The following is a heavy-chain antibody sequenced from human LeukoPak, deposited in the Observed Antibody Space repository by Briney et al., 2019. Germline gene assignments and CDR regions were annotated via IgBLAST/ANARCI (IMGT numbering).Heavy chain of an antibody. CDR2: ISSSSSYI. CDR3: ARASGGSFHKRYYYGMDV. J-gene: IGHJ6*02. CDR1: GFTFSSYA. D-gene: IGHD2-15*01. Sequence: PGGSLRLSCAASGFTFSSYAMSWVRQAPGKGLEWVSSISSSSSYIYYADSVKGRFTISRDNAKNSLYLQMNSLRAEDTAVYYCARASGGSFHKRYYYGMDVWGQGTTVTVSS. V-gene: IGHV3-21*01.